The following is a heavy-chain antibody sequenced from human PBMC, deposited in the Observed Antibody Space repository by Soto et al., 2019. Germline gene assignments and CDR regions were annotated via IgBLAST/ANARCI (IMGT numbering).Heavy chain of an antibody. V-gene: IGHV3-9*01. D-gene: IGHD6-13*01. CDR1: GFSFDDCA. CDR3: AKAMGPQIAAACSY. CDR2: ISWNSGSI. J-gene: IGHJ4*02. Sequence: EVPLVESGGGLVQPGRSLRLSCAASGFSFDDCAMHWVRQAPGKGLGWVSGISWNSGSIGYADSVKGRFTISRDNAKNSLYLQMKSLRAEDTALYYCAKAMGPQIAAACSYWGQGTLVTVSS.